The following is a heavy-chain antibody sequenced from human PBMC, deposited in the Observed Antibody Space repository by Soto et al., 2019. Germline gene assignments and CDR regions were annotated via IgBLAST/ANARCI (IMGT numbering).Heavy chain of an antibody. Sequence: QVQLVQSGAEVKKPGSSVKVSCKASGGTFSSYAISWVRQAPGQGLEWMGGIIPIFGTANYAQKFQGRVTITADESTSTAYMELSSLRSEDTAVYYCARDIRPRWVVTALGLYYYGMDVWGQGTTVTVSS. CDR2: IIPIFGTA. CDR1: GGTFSSYA. D-gene: IGHD3-22*01. V-gene: IGHV1-69*01. J-gene: IGHJ6*02. CDR3: ARDIRPRWVVTALGLYYYGMDV.